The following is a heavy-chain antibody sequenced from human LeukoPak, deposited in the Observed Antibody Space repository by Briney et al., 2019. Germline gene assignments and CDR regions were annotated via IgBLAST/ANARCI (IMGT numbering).Heavy chain of an antibody. J-gene: IGHJ6*04. D-gene: IGHD3-10*02. Sequence: GGSLRLSCAASGFTFSSYEMNWVRQAPGKGLEWVSYISSSGSTIYYADSVKGRFTIYRDNAKHSLYLQMNSLRAEDTAVYYCAELGITMIGGVWGTGTTVTISS. CDR2: ISSSGSTI. CDR1: GFTFSSYE. V-gene: IGHV3-48*03. CDR3: AELGITMIGGV.